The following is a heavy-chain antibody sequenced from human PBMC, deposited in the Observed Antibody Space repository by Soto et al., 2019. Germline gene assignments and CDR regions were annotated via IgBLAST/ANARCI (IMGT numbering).Heavy chain of an antibody. D-gene: IGHD1-20*01. CDR2: INGDGSST. J-gene: IGHJ4*02. V-gene: IGHV3-74*01. Sequence: EVQLVESGGGLVQPGGSLRHSCAASGFTFSNYWMHWVRQAPGKGLVWVSRINGDGSSTTYADSVKGRVTISRDNAKNTLYLQMNSLRDEDTAVYYCAREVPYNYWGQGTLVTVSS. CDR3: AREVPYNY. CDR1: GFTFSNYW.